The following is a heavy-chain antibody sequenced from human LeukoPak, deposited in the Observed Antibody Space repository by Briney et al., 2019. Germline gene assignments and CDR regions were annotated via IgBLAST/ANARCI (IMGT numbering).Heavy chain of an antibody. Sequence: PGGSLRLSCAASGFTFSSYGMHWVRQAPGKGLEWVAVIWYDGSNKYYADSVKGRFTISRDNAQNTLYLQMNSLRAEDTAVYYCARGTALQDYWGQGTLVTVSS. CDR2: IWYDGSNK. D-gene: IGHD2/OR15-2a*01. J-gene: IGHJ4*02. V-gene: IGHV3-33*01. CDR3: ARGTALQDY. CDR1: GFTFSSYG.